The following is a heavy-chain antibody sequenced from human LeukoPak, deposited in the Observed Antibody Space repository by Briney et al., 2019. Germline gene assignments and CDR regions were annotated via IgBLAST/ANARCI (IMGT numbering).Heavy chain of an antibody. CDR2: INPNSGGT. J-gene: IGHJ4*02. CDR1: GYTFTGYY. CDR3: ARAPDYDILTGYLVPTSYFDY. Sequence: ASAKVSCKASGYTFTGYYMHWVRQAPGQGLEWMGWINPNSGGTNYAQKFQGRVTMTRDTSISTAYMEPSRLRSDDTAVYYCARAPDYDILTGYLVPTSYFDYWCQGTLVTVSS. V-gene: IGHV1-2*02. D-gene: IGHD3-9*01.